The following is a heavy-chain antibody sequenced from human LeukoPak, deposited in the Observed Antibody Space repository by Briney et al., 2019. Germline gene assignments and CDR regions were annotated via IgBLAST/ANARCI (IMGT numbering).Heavy chain of an antibody. CDR3: ARDLAGADDY. D-gene: IGHD6-13*01. Sequence: GGSLRLSCAASSFTSSKYWFHWVRQAPGKGLDWVSRINTDGRTTTYADSVKGRFTISRDNAKNTLFLEMNSLRAEDTAVYYCARDLAGADDYWGQGTLVTVSS. V-gene: IGHV3-74*01. J-gene: IGHJ4*02. CDR2: INTDGRTT. CDR1: SFTSSKYW.